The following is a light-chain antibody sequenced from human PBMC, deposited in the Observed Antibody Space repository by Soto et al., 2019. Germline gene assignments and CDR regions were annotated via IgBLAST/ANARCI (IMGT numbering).Light chain of an antibody. CDR1: GSDVGGYKY. Sequence: QSVLTQPASVSGSPGQSITISCTGTGSDVGGYKYVSWYQQLPGKAPKLMIYDVSYRPSGVSDRFSGSKSGNTASLIISGLQAEDEADYYCSSSASSSPFVFGTGPKVPVL. V-gene: IGLV2-14*01. CDR2: DVS. CDR3: SSSASSSPFV. J-gene: IGLJ1*01.